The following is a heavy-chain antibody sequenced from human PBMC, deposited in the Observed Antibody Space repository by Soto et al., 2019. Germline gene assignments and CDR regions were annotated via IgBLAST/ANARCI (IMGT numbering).Heavy chain of an antibody. V-gene: IGHV4-39*01. J-gene: IGHJ5*02. Sequence: SETLSLTCTVSGGSISSSSYYWGWIRQPPGKGLEWIGSIYYSGSTYYNPSLKSRVTISVDTSKNQFSLKLSSVAAADTAVYYCAGDIVATIAFGGFDPWGQGTLVTVSS. CDR3: AGDIVATIAFGGFDP. D-gene: IGHD5-12*01. CDR1: GGSISSSSYY. CDR2: IYYSGST.